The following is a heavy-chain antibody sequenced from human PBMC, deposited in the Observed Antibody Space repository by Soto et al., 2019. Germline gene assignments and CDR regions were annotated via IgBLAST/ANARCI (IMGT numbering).Heavy chain of an antibody. CDR3: AKDLLGISDY. CDR1: GFTFSSYG. J-gene: IGHJ4*02. CDR2: ISYDGSNK. D-gene: IGHD3-16*01. V-gene: IGHV3-30*18. Sequence: QVQLVESGGGVVQPGRSLRLSCAASGFTFSSYGMHWVRQAPGKGLEWVAVISYDGSNKYYADSVKGRFTISRDNSKNTXYLQMNSLRAEDTAVYYCAKDLLGISDYWGQGTLVTVSS.